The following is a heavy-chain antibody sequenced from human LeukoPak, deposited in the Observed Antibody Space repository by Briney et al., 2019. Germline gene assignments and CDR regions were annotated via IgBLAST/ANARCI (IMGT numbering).Heavy chain of an antibody. V-gene: IGHV4-59*01. CDR1: GGSISSYY. J-gene: IGHJ4*02. Sequence: SETLSLTCTVSGGSISSYYWSWTRQPPGKGLEWIGYIYYSGSTNYNPSLKSRVTISVDTSKNQFSLKLSSVTAADTAVYYCARGSNKGGSFDYWGQGTLVTVSS. CDR2: IYYSGST. D-gene: IGHD3-16*01. CDR3: ARGSNKGGSFDY.